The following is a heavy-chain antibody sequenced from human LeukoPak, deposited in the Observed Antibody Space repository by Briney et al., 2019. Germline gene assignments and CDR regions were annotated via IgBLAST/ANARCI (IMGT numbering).Heavy chain of an antibody. CDR2: IETDGIKT. CDR1: GFTFINHW. V-gene: IGHV3-74*01. J-gene: IGHJ4*02. Sequence: GGSLRLSCAASGFTFINHWMSWVRQAPGKGLVWISRIETDGIKTNYADSVKGRFTISRDNAKNTLYLQMNSLRAEDTAVYYCVTSLGDFWGQGTLVTVSS. D-gene: IGHD3-16*01. CDR3: VTSLGDF.